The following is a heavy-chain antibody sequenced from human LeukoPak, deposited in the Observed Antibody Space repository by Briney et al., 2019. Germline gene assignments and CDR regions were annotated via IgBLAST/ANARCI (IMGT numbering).Heavy chain of an antibody. J-gene: IGHJ4*02. CDR1: GGSFSGYY. CDR3: ARRGFWSGYYTR. CDR2: INHSGST. Sequence: SETLSLTCAVYGGSFSGYYWSWIRQPPGKGLEWIGEINHSGSTNYNPSLKSRVTISVDTSKNQFSLKLSSVTAADTAVYYCARRGFWSGYYTRWGQGTLVTVSS. D-gene: IGHD3-3*01. V-gene: IGHV4-34*01.